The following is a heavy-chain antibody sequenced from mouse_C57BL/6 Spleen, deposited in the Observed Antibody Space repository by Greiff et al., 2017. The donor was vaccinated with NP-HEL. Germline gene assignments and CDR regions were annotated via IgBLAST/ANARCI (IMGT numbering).Heavy chain of an antibody. J-gene: IGHJ2*01. V-gene: IGHV1-52*01. CDR2: IDPSDSET. D-gene: IGHD1-1*01. Sequence: VQLQQPGAELVRPGSSVKLSCKASGYTFTSYWMHWVKQRPIQGLEWIGNIDPSDSETHYNQKFKDKATLTVDKSSSTAYMQLSSLTSEDSAVYYCARGKGSSYDFDYWGQGTTLTVSS. CDR1: GYTFTSYW. CDR3: ARGKGSSYDFDY.